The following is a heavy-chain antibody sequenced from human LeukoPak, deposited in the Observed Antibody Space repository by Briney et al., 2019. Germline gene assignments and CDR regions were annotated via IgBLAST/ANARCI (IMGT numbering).Heavy chain of an antibody. Sequence: GGSLRLSCAASGFTFSSYWMHWVRQAPGKGLEWVSSISASGAATYYADSVKGRFTISRDDSKDVMYLQMNSLRGEDTAVYYCTKSSGYYSPFDFWGQGTLVTVSS. CDR1: GFTFSSYW. V-gene: IGHV3-23*01. J-gene: IGHJ4*02. CDR2: ISASGAAT. D-gene: IGHD3-22*01. CDR3: TKSSGYYSPFDF.